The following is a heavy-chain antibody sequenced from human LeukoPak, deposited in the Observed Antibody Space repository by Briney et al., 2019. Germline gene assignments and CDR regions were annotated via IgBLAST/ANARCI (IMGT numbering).Heavy chain of an antibody. CDR2: IWSDGSNK. J-gene: IGHJ4*02. V-gene: IGHV3-33*06. D-gene: IGHD3-16*01. CDR1: GFTFSSYG. Sequence: GGSLRLSCAASGFTFSSYGMHWVRQAPGKGLEWMAVIWSDGSNKYYADSVKGRFTISRDNSKNTLYLQMNGLRAEDTAVYYCAKEGDGDFVWGSKYHPYFDYWGQGTLVTVSS. CDR3: AKEGDGDFVWGSKYHPYFDY.